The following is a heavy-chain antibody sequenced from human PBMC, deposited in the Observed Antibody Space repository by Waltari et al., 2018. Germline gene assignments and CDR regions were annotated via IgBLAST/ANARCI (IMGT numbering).Heavy chain of an antibody. CDR1: GLPFSSYA. D-gene: IGHD6-6*01. Sequence: EVQLVESGGGLVQPGVSLRLSCAAAGLPFSSYAMSWVRQAPGKGLEWVSAISGSGGSTYYADSVKGRFTISRDNSKNTLYLQMNSLRAEDTAVYYCAKRQLKIIDYWGQGTLVTVSS. V-gene: IGHV3-23*04. CDR2: ISGSGGST. J-gene: IGHJ4*02. CDR3: AKRQLKIIDY.